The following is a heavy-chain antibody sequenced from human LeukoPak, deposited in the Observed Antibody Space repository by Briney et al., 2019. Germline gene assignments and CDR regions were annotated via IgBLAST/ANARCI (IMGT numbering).Heavy chain of an antibody. CDR2: IYYTGST. V-gene: IGHV4-39*01. D-gene: IGHD1-26*01. CDR1: GASISSTPYY. CDR3: AKSGGYGLIDY. J-gene: IGHJ4*02. Sequence: PSETLSLTCAVSGASISSTPYYWGWIRQPPGKGLEWIGNIYYTGSTHYNASLQSRVTISIDTSKNQFSLRLNSVTAADTAMYYCAKSGGYGLIDYWGQGTLVTVSS.